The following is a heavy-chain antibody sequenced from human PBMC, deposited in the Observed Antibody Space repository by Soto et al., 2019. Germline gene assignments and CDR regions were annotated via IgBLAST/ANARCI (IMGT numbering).Heavy chain of an antibody. CDR2: TYYRSKWYN. CDR1: GDSVSSNSAA. V-gene: IGHV6-1*01. Sequence: QTLSLTCAISGDSVSSNSAAWNWIRQSPSRGLEWLGRTYYRSKWYNDYAVSVKSRITINPDTSKSQFSLQLNSVTPEDTAVYYCARDSSGEAVAGNYWFDPWGQGTLVTVSS. CDR3: ARDSSGEAVAGNYWFDP. J-gene: IGHJ5*02. D-gene: IGHD6-19*01.